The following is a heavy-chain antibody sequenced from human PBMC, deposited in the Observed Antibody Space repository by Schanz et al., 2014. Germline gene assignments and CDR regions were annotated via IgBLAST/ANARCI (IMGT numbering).Heavy chain of an antibody. J-gene: IGHJ4*02. D-gene: IGHD1-1*01. CDR3: ARDRRNADLDY. CDR2: ISGSGGST. Sequence: EVQLVESGGGVVQPGRSLRLSCAASGFTFSSYAMSWVRQAPGKGLEWVSAISGSGGSTYYADSVKGRFTISRDNAKNSLYLEMNSLRAEDTALYYCARDRRNADLDYWGQGTLVTVSS. CDR1: GFTFSSYA. V-gene: IGHV3-23*04.